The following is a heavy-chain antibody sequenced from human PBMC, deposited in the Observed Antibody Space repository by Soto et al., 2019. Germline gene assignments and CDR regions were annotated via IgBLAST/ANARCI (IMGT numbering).Heavy chain of an antibody. D-gene: IGHD2-8*02. CDR2: VKQDGSVK. V-gene: IGHV3-7*03. CDR1: GFIFTNYW. Sequence: EVQLVESGGDLVQPGGSLRLSCAASGFIFTNYWMSWVRQAPGKGLEWVANVKQDGSVKRYVDSVKGRFTISRDNAKNSVCLQMNSLRVDDTAVYYCTSATSTRGAPGGVIQYWGQVNLVTVSS. J-gene: IGHJ4*02. CDR3: TSATSTRGAPGGVIQY.